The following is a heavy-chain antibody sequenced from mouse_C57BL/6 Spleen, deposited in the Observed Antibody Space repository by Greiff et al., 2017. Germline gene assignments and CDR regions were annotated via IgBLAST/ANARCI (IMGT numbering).Heavy chain of an antibody. D-gene: IGHD2-3*01. Sequence: VQLQQSGAELVKPGASVKISCKASGYAFSSYWLNWVKQRPGKGLEWIGQIYPGDGDTNYNVKFKGKATVTADKSSSTACMQLRSLTDEDSAVSFCARRVYDGYYVDYWGQGTTLTVSS. CDR3: ARRVYDGYYVDY. CDR2: IYPGDGDT. V-gene: IGHV1-80*01. CDR1: GYAFSSYW. J-gene: IGHJ2*01.